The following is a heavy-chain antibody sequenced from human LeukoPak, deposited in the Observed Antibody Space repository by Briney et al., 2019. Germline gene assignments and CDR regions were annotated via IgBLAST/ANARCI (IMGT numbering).Heavy chain of an antibody. D-gene: IGHD2-2*03. Sequence: GGSLRLSCAASGLTFVNYGFHWVRQAPMKALEWVAFISYNGHQKYGDSVKGRFTISRDNSKSTLYLQMNGLRPEDTALYYCARDPLDISRWGNAFDIWGQGTIVTVSS. V-gene: IGHV3-30-3*01. CDR3: ARDPLDISRWGNAFDI. CDR2: ISYNGHQ. J-gene: IGHJ3*02. CDR1: GLTFVNYG.